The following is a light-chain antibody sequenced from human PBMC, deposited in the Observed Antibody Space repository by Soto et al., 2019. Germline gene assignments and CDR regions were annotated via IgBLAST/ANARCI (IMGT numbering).Light chain of an antibody. J-gene: IGKJ4*01. CDR3: QQYNSYVLT. CDR1: QSISSW. CDR2: KAS. Sequence: DIQMTQSPSTLSASVGDRVTITCRASQSISSWLAWYQQKPGKAPKLLIYKASSLERGVPSRFSGSGSGTEFTLTISSLQPDDFATYYCQQYNSYVLTFGGGTKVEIK. V-gene: IGKV1-5*03.